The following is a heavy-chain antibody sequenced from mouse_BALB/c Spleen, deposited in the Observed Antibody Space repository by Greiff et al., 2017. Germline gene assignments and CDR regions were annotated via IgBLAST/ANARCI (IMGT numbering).Heavy chain of an antibody. V-gene: IGHV1-26*01. Sequence: EVQLQQSGPELVKPGASVKISCKASGYSFTGYFMNWVKQSHGKSLEWIGDINPNNGGTSYNQKFKGKATLTVDKSSSTAYMQLNSLTSEDSAVYYCARDYYGSFDYWGQGTTLTVSS. CDR2: INPNNGGT. CDR3: ARDYYGSFDY. CDR1: GYSFTGYF. J-gene: IGHJ2*01. D-gene: IGHD1-1*01.